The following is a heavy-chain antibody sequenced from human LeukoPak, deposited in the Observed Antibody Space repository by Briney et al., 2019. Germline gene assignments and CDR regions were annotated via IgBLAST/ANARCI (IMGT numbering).Heavy chain of an antibody. CDR2: INHSGST. D-gene: IGHD1-1*01. Sequence: SETLSLTCAVYGGSFSGYHWSWIRQPPGKGLEWIGEINHSGSTNYKPSLKSRVTISVDTSKNQFSLKLSSVTAADTAVYYCARGVSHWNYDYWGQGTLATVSS. CDR1: GGSFSGYH. J-gene: IGHJ4*02. V-gene: IGHV4-34*01. CDR3: ARGVSHWNYDY.